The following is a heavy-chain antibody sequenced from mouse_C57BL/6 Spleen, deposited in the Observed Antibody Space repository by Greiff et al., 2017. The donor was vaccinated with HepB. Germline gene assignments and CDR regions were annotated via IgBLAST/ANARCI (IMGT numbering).Heavy chain of an antibody. CDR2: IDPSDSYT. Sequence: VQLQQPGAELVMPGASVKLSCKASGYTFTSYWMHWVKQRPGQGLEWIGEIDPSDSYTNYNQKFKGKSTLTVDKSSSTAYMQLSSLTSEDSAVYYCARPPLHKVGWYFDVWGTGTTVTVSS. CDR1: GYTFTSYW. D-gene: IGHD6-1*01. V-gene: IGHV1-69*01. CDR3: ARPPLHKVGWYFDV. J-gene: IGHJ1*03.